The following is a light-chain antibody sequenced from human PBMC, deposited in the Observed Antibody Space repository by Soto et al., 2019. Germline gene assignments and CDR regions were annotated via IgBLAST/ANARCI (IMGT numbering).Light chain of an antibody. Sequence: QSVLTQPPSVSGAPGQRVTISCTGSSSNIGAGYDVHWYQQLPGAAPKLIIYASTNRPSGVPGRFSGSKSGTSASLAVTGLQAEDEADYYCQSYDSRLSGSVFGGGTKVTVL. V-gene: IGLV1-40*01. CDR1: SSNIGAGYD. CDR2: AST. CDR3: QSYDSRLSGSV. J-gene: IGLJ3*02.